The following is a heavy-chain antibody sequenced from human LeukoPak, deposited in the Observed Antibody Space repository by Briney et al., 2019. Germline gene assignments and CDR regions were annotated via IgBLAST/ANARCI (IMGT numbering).Heavy chain of an antibody. Sequence: GGSLRLSCAASGFTFSSYGMHWVRQAPSKGLEWVAAISYDGRNKEYVDSVKGRFTISRDNSKNTLYLQMNSLRAEDTAVYSCAKDRGYSHGFDYWGQGTLVTVSS. V-gene: IGHV3-30*18. CDR2: ISYDGRNK. CDR3: AKDRGYSHGFDY. D-gene: IGHD5-18*01. J-gene: IGHJ4*02. CDR1: GFTFSSYG.